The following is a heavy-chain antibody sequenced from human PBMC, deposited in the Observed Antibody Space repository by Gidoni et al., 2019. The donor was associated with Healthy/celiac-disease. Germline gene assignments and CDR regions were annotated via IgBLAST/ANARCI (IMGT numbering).Heavy chain of an antibody. CDR1: GGSISSGGYS. CDR2: IYHSGST. CDR3: ARGRGTVAHFDY. V-gene: IGHV4-30-2*01. J-gene: IGHJ4*02. Sequence: LQLQASGSGLVNPSQTLSLTCAVSGGSISSGGYSRSWIRQPPGKGLELIGYIYHSGSTYYNPSLKSRVTISVDRSKNQFYLKLSSVTAADTAVYYCARGRGTVAHFDYWGQGTLVTVSS. D-gene: IGHD4-17*01.